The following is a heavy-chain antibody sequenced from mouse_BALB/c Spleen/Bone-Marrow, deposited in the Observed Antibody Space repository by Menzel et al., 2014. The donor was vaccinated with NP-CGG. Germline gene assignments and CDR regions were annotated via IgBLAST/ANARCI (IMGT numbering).Heavy chain of an antibody. CDR3: ARRYGSSYRYWYFDV. V-gene: IGHV4-1*02. D-gene: IGHD1-1*01. CDR2: INPASSTI. J-gene: IGHJ1*01. CDR1: GFDFSRFW. Sequence: EVQLVESGGGLVQPGGSLHVSCAASGFDFSRFWMSWVRQAPGKGLEWIGEINPASSTINYTPSLKDKFIISRDSAKNTLYRQMSKVRPEATALYYCARRYGSSYRYWYFDVWGAGTTVTGAS.